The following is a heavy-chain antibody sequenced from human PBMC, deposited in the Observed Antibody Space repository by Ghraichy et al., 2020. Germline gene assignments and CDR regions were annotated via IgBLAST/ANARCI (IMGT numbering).Heavy chain of an antibody. CDR2: ISSDGTTT. Sequence: ESLNISCAASGFTFSTYLMHWVRQAPGKGLVWVSRISSDGTTTSYPDSVEGRFTISRDNAKNTLYLQMNSLRAEDTAVYYCARAPDYPDASDYWGQGTLVTVSS. D-gene: IGHD3-16*01. CDR3: ARAPDYPDASDY. J-gene: IGHJ4*02. CDR1: GFTFSTYL. V-gene: IGHV3-74*01.